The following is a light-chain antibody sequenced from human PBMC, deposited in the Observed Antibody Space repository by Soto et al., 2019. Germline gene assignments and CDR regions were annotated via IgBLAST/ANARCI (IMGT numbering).Light chain of an antibody. CDR3: QHYGGGSRIT. CDR1: QSISNR. J-gene: IGKJ5*01. CDR2: GAS. Sequence: IVVIPPPDTLSLYPGEIATLSCRASQSISNRLAWYQQKPGQAPRLLISGASSRATGIPDRFSGSGSGTDFTLTITRLEPEDFALYYCQHYGGGSRITFGQGTRLEIK. V-gene: IGKV3-20*01.